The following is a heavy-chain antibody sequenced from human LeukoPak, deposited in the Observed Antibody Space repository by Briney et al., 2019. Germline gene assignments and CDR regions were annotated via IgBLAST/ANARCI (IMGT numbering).Heavy chain of an antibody. J-gene: IGHJ4*02. CDR3: ARVGGDIVVVPAAIRD. D-gene: IGHD2-2*01. Sequence: GGSLRLSCIASGFTFSSYSMNWVRQAPGKGLEWVAVISYDGSNKYYADSVKGRFTISRDNSKNTLYLQMNSLRAEDTAVYYCARVGGDIVVVPAAIRDWGQGTLVTVSS. V-gene: IGHV3-30-3*01. CDR2: ISYDGSNK. CDR1: GFTFSSYS.